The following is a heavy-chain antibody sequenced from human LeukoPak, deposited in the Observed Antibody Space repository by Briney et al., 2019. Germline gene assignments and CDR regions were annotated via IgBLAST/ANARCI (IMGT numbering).Heavy chain of an antibody. CDR2: IIPIFGTA. CDR1: GGTFSSYA. Sequence: SVKVSCKASGGTFSSYAISWVRQAPGQGLEWMGGIIPIFGTANYAQKFQGRVTITADESTSTAYMELSSLRSEDTAVYYCARDAITMVRGVITGCWFDPWGQGTLVTVSS. V-gene: IGHV1-69*13. D-gene: IGHD3-10*01. CDR3: ARDAITMVRGVITGCWFDP. J-gene: IGHJ5*02.